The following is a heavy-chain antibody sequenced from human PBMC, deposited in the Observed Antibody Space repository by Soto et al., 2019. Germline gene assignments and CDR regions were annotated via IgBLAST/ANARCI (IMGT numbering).Heavy chain of an antibody. Sequence: PGGSLRLSCAASGFTFSSYSMNWVRQAPGKGLEWVSGISWNSGSVGYADSVKGRFTISRDNAKNSLYLQMNSLRAEDTALYYCAREKILGPYDSWGQGTLVTVSS. CDR3: AREKILGPYDS. CDR1: GFTFSSYS. D-gene: IGHD3-16*01. CDR2: ISWNSGSV. J-gene: IGHJ4*02. V-gene: IGHV3-9*01.